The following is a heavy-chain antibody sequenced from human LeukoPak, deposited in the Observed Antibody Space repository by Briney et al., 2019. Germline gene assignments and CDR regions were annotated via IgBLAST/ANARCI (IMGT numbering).Heavy chain of an antibody. V-gene: IGHV3-23*01. D-gene: IGHD3-10*01. Sequence: PGGSLRLSCAASGFTFSNAWMSWVRRAPGKGLEWVSAISGSGGSTYYADSVKGRFTISRDNSKNTLYLQMNSLRAEDTAVYYCAKDRGYGSGSYYGYWGQGTLVTVSS. CDR2: ISGSGGST. CDR1: GFTFSNAW. CDR3: AKDRGYGSGSYYGY. J-gene: IGHJ4*02.